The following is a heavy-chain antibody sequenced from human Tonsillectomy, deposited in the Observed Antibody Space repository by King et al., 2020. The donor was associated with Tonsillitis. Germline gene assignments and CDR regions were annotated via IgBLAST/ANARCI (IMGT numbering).Heavy chain of an antibody. V-gene: IGHV3-7*04. CDR2: VDHDGSQK. CDR1: GFTFTTYW. D-gene: IGHD1-7*01. J-gene: IGHJ6*02. Sequence: VQLVESGGGLVQPGGSLRLSCAASGFTFTTYWLTWVRQTPGKGLEWVANVDHDGSQKYYVDSVKGRFTISRDNAKNSLILQMNSLRVEDSAVYFCARVKRTSWGSHNYGMDVWGQGTTVTVSS. CDR3: ARVKRTSWGSHNYGMDV.